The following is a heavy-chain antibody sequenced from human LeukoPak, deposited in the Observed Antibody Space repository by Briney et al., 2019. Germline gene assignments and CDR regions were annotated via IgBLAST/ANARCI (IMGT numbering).Heavy chain of an antibody. CDR2: INPNSGGT. Sequence: ASVKVSCKSSGYTFTGYYMHWVRPAPGQGLAWMGWINPNSGGTNYAQKFQGRVTMTRDTSISTAYMELSRLRSDDTAVYYCARDYPLRAFDIWGQGTMVTVSS. CDR1: GYTFTGYY. CDR3: ARDYPLRAFDI. J-gene: IGHJ3*02. V-gene: IGHV1-2*02.